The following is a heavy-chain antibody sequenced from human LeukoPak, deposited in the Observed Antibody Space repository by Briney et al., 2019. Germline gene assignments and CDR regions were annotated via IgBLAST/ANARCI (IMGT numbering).Heavy chain of an antibody. J-gene: IGHJ6*03. CDR3: AKCGTPLYYYYYMDV. CDR2: INPNSGGT. V-gene: IGHV1-2*02. Sequence: ASVKVSCKASGYTFTGYYMHWVRQAPGQGLEWMGWINPNSGGTNYAQKFQGRVTMTRDTSISTAYMELSRLRSDDTAVYYCAKCGTPLYYYYYMDVWGKGTTVTVSS. CDR1: GYTFTGYY.